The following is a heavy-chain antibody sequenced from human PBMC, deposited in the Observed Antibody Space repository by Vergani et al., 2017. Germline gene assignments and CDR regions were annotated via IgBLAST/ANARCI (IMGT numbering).Heavy chain of an antibody. J-gene: IGHJ4*02. Sequence: QVQLVQSGAEVKKPGASVKVSCKASGYTFTSYYMHWVRQAPGQGLEWMGIINPSGGSTSYAQKFQGRVTMTRDTSTSTVYMELSSLRSEDTDVYYCARSQGIAAAGTEVGGYWGQGTLVTVSS. V-gene: IGHV1-46*01. CDR2: INPSGGST. D-gene: IGHD6-13*01. CDR1: GYTFTSYY. CDR3: ARSQGIAAAGTEVGGY.